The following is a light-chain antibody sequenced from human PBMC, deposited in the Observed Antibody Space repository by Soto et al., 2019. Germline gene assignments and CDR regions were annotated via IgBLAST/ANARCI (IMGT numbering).Light chain of an antibody. CDR1: SSDVGSYNR. J-gene: IGLJ2*01. Sequence: QSALTQPPSVSGSPGQSVTISCTGTSSDVGSYNRVSWYQQPPGTVPKLMISEVSNRPSGVPDRFSGSKSGNTASLTISGLQAKDEADYYCSSYTSTSTWVFGGGTKLTVL. CDR3: SSYTSTSTWV. CDR2: EVS. V-gene: IGLV2-18*02.